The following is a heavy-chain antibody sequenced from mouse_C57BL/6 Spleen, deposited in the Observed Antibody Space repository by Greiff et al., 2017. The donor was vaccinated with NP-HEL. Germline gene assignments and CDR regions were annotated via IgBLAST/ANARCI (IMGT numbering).Heavy chain of an antibody. CDR2: IYPGDGDT. J-gene: IGHJ3*01. CDR3: ARGVEGGCAY. CDR1: GYAFSSYW. D-gene: IGHD1-1*01. Sequence: QVQLKESGAELVKPGASVKISCKASGYAFSSYWMNWVKQRPGKGLEWIGQIYPGDGDTNYNGKFKGKATLTADKSSSTAYMQLSSLTSEDSAVYFCARGVEGGCAYWGQGTLVTVSA. V-gene: IGHV1-80*01.